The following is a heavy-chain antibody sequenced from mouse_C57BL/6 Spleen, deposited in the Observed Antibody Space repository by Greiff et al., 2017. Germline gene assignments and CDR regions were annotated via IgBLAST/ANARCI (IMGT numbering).Heavy chain of an antibody. Sequence: QVQLQQSGAELVKPGASVKMSCKASGYTFTSYWITWVKQRPGQGLEWIGDIYPGSGSTNYNEKFKGKATLTEDTSSSTAYMQLSSLTSEDSEVYYCASEHYDGYYLAYFDYWGQGTTLTVSS. J-gene: IGHJ2*01. D-gene: IGHD2-3*01. CDR3: ASEHYDGYYLAYFDY. CDR1: GYTFTSYW. V-gene: IGHV1-55*01. CDR2: IYPGSGST.